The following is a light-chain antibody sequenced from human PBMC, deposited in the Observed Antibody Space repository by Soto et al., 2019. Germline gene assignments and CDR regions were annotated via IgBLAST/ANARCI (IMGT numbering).Light chain of an antibody. V-gene: IGLV2-14*03. Sequence: QSVLTQPASVSGSPGQSITISCTGASTDVDGYDYVSWYQQHPGQAPKLMIYDVNNRPSGVSYRFSGPKSGDTASLTISGLQAEDYADYYCSSYTSSAPFYVFGTGTKVTVL. CDR1: STDVDGYDY. J-gene: IGLJ1*01. CDR3: SSYTSSAPFYV. CDR2: DVN.